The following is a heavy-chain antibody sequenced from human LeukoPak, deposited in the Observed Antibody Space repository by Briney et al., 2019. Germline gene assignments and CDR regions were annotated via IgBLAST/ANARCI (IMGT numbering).Heavy chain of an antibody. CDR2: ISGSGGST. CDR1: GFTFSSYA. V-gene: IGHV3-23*01. CDR3: AKGKERYSSGWYEPT. D-gene: IGHD6-19*01. Sequence: PGGSLRLSCAASGFTFSSYAMSWVRQAPGKGLEWVSAISGSGGSTYYADSVKGRFTISRDNSKNTLYLQMNSLRAEDTAVYYCAKGKERYSSGWYEPTWGQGTLVTVSS. J-gene: IGHJ5*02.